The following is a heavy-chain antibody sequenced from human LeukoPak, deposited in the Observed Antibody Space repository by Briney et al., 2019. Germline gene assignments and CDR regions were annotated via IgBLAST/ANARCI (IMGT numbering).Heavy chain of an antibody. V-gene: IGHV1-69*01. CDR3: ARGRVPAARLPNAFDI. CDR1: GGTFSSYA. J-gene: IGHJ3*02. Sequence: SVKVSCKASGGTFSSYAISWVRQAPGQGLEWMGGIIPIFGTANYAQKFQGRVTITADESTSTAYMELSSLRSEDTAVYYCARGRVPAARLPNAFDIXXQGXMXTVXS. D-gene: IGHD2-2*01. CDR2: IIPIFGTA.